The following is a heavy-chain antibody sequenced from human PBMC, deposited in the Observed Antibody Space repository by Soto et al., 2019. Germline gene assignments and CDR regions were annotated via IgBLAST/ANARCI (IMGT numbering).Heavy chain of an antibody. Sequence: GGSLRLSCAASGFTFSNYAMNWVRQAPGKGLEWVSAISNSFSDGNTHYADSVKGRFTISRDNDKNTVFLEMNSLRAEDTAVYYCAKVFSPEGGNYFDHWGQGTLVTVSS. V-gene: IGHV3-23*01. CDR2: ISNSFSDGNT. CDR3: AKVFSPEGGNYFDH. CDR1: GFTFSNYA. J-gene: IGHJ4*02.